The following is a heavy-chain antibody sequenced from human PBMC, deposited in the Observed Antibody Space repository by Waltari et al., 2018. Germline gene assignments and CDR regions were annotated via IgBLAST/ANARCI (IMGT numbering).Heavy chain of an antibody. CDR1: GYPFTGYY. V-gene: IGHV1-2*02. D-gene: IGHD3-16*01. CDR3: ARGGQGNWFDP. CDR2: INPNSGGT. J-gene: IGHJ5*02. Sequence: QVKLGQSGAEVEHPGASVTGCFKASGYPFTGYYMHWVRQAPGQGLEGMGWINPNSGGTNYAQKFQGRVTMTRDTSISTAYMELSRLRSDDTAVYYCARGGQGNWFDPWGQGTLVTVSS.